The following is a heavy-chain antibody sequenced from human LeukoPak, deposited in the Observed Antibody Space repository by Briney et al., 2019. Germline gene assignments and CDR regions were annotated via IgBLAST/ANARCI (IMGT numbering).Heavy chain of an antibody. CDR3: AREAVTRNYFDY. J-gene: IGHJ4*02. CDR1: GFTVSSNY. CDR2: IYSGGST. D-gene: IGHD4-17*01. V-gene: IGHV3-53*01. Sequence: GGSLRLSCAASGFTVSSNYMNWVRQAPGKGLEWVSVIYSGGSTYYADSVKGRFTISRDNSKNTLYLQMNSLRAEDTAVYYCAREAVTRNYFDYWGQGTLVTASS.